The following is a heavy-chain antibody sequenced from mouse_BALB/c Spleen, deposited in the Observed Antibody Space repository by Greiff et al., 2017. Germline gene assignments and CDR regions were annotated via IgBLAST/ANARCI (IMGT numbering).Heavy chain of an antibody. CDR3: ATHYYGYYALNY. D-gene: IGHD1-2*01. J-gene: IGHJ4*01. CDR1: GDSITSGY. Sequence: EVQRVESGPSLVKPSQTLSLTCSVTGDSITSGYWNWIRKFPGNKLEYMGYISYSGSTYYNPSLKSRISIIRDTPKNQYYLQLNSVTTEDTATYYCATHYYGYYALNYWGKGTSVTVSS. CDR2: ISYSGST. V-gene: IGHV3-8*02.